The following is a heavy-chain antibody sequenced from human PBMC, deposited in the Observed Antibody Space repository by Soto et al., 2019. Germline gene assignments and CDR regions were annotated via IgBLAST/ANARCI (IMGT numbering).Heavy chain of an antibody. CDR3: ARDVQQLVSSPDYRMAV. CDR1: GYTFTSYG. Sequence: ASVKLSCKASGYTFTSYGISWVRQAPGQGLEWMGWISAYNGNTNYAQKLQGRVTMTTDTSTSTAYMELRSLRSEDTAVYYCARDVQQLVSSPDYRMAVSGQGTTVTAS. D-gene: IGHD6-13*01. J-gene: IGHJ6*02. CDR2: ISAYNGNT. V-gene: IGHV1-18*01.